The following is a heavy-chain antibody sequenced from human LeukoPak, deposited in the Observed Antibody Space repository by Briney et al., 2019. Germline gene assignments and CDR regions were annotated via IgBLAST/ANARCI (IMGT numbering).Heavy chain of an antibody. Sequence: ASVKVSCKASGYTFTGYYMHWVRQAPGQGLEWMGWINPNSGGTNYAQKFQGRVTITRDTSISTAYMELSRLRSDDTAVYYCARVGDILTAIYAFDYRGQGTLVTVSS. D-gene: IGHD3-9*01. CDR3: ARVGDILTAIYAFDY. CDR1: GYTFTGYY. J-gene: IGHJ4*02. V-gene: IGHV1-2*02. CDR2: INPNSGGT.